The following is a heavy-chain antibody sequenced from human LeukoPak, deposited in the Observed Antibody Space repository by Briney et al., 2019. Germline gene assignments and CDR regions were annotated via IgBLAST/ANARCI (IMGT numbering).Heavy chain of an antibody. CDR1: GFTFSDHY. CDR3: ARELWGLDV. CDR2: ISQTGTST. J-gene: IGHJ6*04. D-gene: IGHD3-16*01. Sequence: GGSLRLSCAASGFTFSDHYMSWIRQAPGKGLEWVSYISQTGTSTSYADSVRGRFTISRDNAKNSLYLQMNSLRAEDTAVFYCARELWGLDVWGKGTTVTVSS. V-gene: IGHV3-11*04.